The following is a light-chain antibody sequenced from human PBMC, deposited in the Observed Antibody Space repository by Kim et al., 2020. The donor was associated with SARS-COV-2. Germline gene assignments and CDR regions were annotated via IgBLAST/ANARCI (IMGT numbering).Light chain of an antibody. CDR2: DAF. Sequence: EMVMTQSPATLSVSPGERATLSCRASQSLSSDLAWYQQRRGQAPRLLIYDAFTRATGIPARFSGSGSGTDFSLTISSLQSEDFGVYYCQQYNAWPLTFGGGTKVEI. CDR1: QSLSSD. CDR3: QQYNAWPLT. V-gene: IGKV3-15*01. J-gene: IGKJ4*01.